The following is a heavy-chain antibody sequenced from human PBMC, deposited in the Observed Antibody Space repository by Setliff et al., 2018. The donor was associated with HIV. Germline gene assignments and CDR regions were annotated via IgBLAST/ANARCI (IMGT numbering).Heavy chain of an antibody. J-gene: IGHJ4*02. D-gene: IGHD3-9*01. CDR3: RMYHEILTGSYYFDY. CDR1: CESFSDYS. Sequence: SETLSLTCAVYCESFSDYSWTWIRQPPGKGLEWIGVVNHSGSTSYNPSLKSRVTISIDMSKNQFSMKLTSVTAADTAMYYCRMYHEILTGSYYFDYWGQGTLVTVSS. V-gene: IGHV4-34*03. CDR2: VNHSGST.